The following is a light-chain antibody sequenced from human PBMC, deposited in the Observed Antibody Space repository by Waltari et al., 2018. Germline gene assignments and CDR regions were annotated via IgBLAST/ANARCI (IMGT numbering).Light chain of an antibody. CDR2: GPG. V-gene: IGLV3-19*01. Sequence: SSDLTQDPSVSVALGQHVLITCQGYRLSRYYASLYQQRPGQAPILVLYGPGNRPPGIPDRFAGYNSETTTSLTITGAQAEDEADYYCSSRDSSASHVLFAGGTKLTVL. CDR1: RLSRYY. J-gene: IGLJ2*01. CDR3: SSRDSSASHVL.